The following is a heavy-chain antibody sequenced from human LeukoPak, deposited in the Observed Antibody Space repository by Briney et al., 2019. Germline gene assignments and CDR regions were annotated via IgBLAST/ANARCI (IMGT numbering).Heavy chain of an antibody. CDR1: GYTFTGYY. CDR3: ARDPPSVVAASGDGDY. Sequence: GASVKVSCKASGYTFTGYYMHWVRQAPGQGLEWMGWINPNSGGTNYAQKFQGRVTMTRDTSISTAYMEPSRLRSDDTAVYYCARDPPSVVAASGDGDYWGQGTLVTVSS. J-gene: IGHJ4*02. CDR2: INPNSGGT. V-gene: IGHV1-2*02. D-gene: IGHD2-15*01.